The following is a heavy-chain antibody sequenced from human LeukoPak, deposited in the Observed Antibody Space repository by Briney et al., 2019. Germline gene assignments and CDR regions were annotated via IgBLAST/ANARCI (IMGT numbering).Heavy chain of an antibody. Sequence: ASVKVSCKASGYTFTGYYMHWVRQAPGQGLEWMGWINPNSGGTNYAQKFQGRVTMTRDTSTDTAYMELSSLTLDDTAIYYCATGICNTVNCYNYYYIDVWGTGTAVTVSS. CDR3: ATGICNTVNCYNYYYIDV. J-gene: IGHJ6*03. V-gene: IGHV1-2*02. CDR2: INPNSGGT. CDR1: GYTFTGYY. D-gene: IGHD2-2*02.